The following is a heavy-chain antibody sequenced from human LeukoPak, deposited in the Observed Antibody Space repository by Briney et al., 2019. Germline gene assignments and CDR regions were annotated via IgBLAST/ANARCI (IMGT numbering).Heavy chain of an antibody. J-gene: IGHJ4*02. V-gene: IGHV3-21*01. Sequence: GGSLRLSCAASGFTFSSYSMNWVRQAPGKGLEWVSSISSSSSYIYYADSVKGRFTISRDNAKNSLYLQMNSLRAEDTAVYYCATNLGYCTSSTCQVSYWGQGTLVTVSS. CDR3: ATNLGYCTSSTCQVSY. CDR1: GFTFSSYS. D-gene: IGHD2-2*01. CDR2: ISSSSSYI.